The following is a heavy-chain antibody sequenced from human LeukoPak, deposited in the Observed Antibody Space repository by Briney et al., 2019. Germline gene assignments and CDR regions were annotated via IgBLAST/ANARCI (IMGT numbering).Heavy chain of an antibody. CDR3: ARAYQHLGGLSFPGS. CDR1: GYTFSEYY. J-gene: IGHJ5*02. Sequence: ASVNVSCKASGYTFSEYYMNWVRQAPGQGLQWMGWIDPNTGNPTYAQGFTGRFVFSLDTSVSTTYLQISSLKPEDTAVYYCARAYQHLGGLSFPGSWGQGTLVTVSS. V-gene: IGHV7-4-1*02. D-gene: IGHD3-16*01. CDR2: IDPNTGNP.